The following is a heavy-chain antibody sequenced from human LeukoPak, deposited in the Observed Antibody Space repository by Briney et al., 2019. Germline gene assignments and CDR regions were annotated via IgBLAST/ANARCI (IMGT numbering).Heavy chain of an antibody. J-gene: IGHJ4*02. CDR2: ISSSSSTI. CDR1: GFTFSSYS. Sequence: GGSLRLSCAASGFTFSSYSMNWVRQAPGKGLEWVPYISSSSSTIYYADSVKGRFTISRDNAKNSLYLQMNSLRAEDTAVYYCARGRVITMVRGVLVYWGQGTLVTVSS. CDR3: ARGRVITMVRGVLVY. D-gene: IGHD3-10*01. V-gene: IGHV3-48*01.